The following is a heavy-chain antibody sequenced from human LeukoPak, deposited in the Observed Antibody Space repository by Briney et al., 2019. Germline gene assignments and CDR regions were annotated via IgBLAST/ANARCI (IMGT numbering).Heavy chain of an antibody. J-gene: IGHJ3*02. CDR2: ISYDGSNK. V-gene: IGHV3-30*18. D-gene: IGHD3-22*01. CDR1: GFTFSSHG. Sequence: GGSLRLSCAASGFTFSSHGMHWVRQAPGKGLEWVAVISYDGSNKYYADSVKGRFTISRDNSKNTLYLQMNSLRAVDTAVYYCAKDQESNYYDSSGFDAFDIWGQGTMVTVSS. CDR3: AKDQESNYYDSSGFDAFDI.